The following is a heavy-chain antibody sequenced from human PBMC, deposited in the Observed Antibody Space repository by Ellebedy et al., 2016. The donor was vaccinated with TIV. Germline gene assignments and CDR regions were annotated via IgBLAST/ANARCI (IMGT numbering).Heavy chain of an antibody. V-gene: IGHV3-7*03. CDR3: ARGSDYYDSSGRGYYFDY. CDR2: IKQDGSEK. CDR1: GFTLRIYW. Sequence: PGGSLRLSCAVSGFTLRIYWMSWVRQAPGKGLEWVANIKQDGSEKYYVDSVKGRFTISRDNDKNSLYLQMNSLRAEDTAVYYCARGSDYYDSSGRGYYFDYWGQGTLVTVSS. D-gene: IGHD3-22*01. J-gene: IGHJ4*02.